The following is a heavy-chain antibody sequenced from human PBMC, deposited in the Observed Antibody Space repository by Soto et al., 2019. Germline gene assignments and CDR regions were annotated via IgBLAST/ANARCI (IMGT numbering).Heavy chain of an antibody. CDR2: INPNSGGT. CDR1: GYTFTGYY. J-gene: IGHJ6*02. V-gene: IGHV1-2*04. Sequence: ASVKVSCKASGYTFTGYYMHWVRQAPGQGLEWMGWINPNSGGTNYAQQFQGWVTMTRDTSISTAYMELSRLRSDDTAVYYCAISKKGATYSSDLPRDCYNMDVWGQDTTVTVSS. D-gene: IGHD1-26*01. CDR3: AISKKGATYSSDLPRDCYNMDV.